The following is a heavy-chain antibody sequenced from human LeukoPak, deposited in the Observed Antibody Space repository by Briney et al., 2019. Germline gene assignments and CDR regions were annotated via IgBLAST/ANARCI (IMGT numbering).Heavy chain of an antibody. CDR3: AKWGNYDVLTGYYVSDY. D-gene: IGHD3-9*01. CDR1: GFTFSNYA. J-gene: IGHJ4*02. CDR2: ITGSGGNT. Sequence: GGSLRLSCAASGFTFSNYAMSWVRQAPGKGLEWVSAITGSGGNTYYADSVKGRFTISRDNSKNTVFLQMDSLRAEDTAVYYCAKWGNYDVLTGYYVSDYWGQGTLVTVSS. V-gene: IGHV3-23*01.